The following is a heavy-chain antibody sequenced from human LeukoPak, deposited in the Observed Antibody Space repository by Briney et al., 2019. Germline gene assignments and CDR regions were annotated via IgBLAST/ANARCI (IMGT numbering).Heavy chain of an antibody. D-gene: IGHD5-18*01. J-gene: IGHJ4*02. CDR3: ARLDTAMVMGFDY. Sequence: SVKVSCKASGGTFSSYAISWVRQAPGQGLEWMGGIIPIFGTASYAQKFQGRVTITADESTSTAYMELSSLRSEDTAVYYCARLDTAMVMGFDYWGQGTLVTVSS. CDR1: GGTFSSYA. V-gene: IGHV1-69*13. CDR2: IIPIFGTA.